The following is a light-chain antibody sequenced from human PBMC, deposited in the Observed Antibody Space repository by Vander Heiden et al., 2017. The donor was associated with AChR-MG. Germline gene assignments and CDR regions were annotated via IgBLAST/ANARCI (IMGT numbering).Light chain of an antibody. V-gene: IGLV2-18*02. Sequence: QSALTQPPSVSGSPGQSVTISCTGTSSDVGSYNRVPWYQQPPGTSPTLMIYEVSNRPSGVHDRCSGSKSGKTALLTISGLQAEDEADYYCSSYTSSSTGVFGGGTKLTVL. CDR1: SSDVGSYNR. J-gene: IGLJ2*01. CDR2: EVS. CDR3: SSYTSSSTGV.